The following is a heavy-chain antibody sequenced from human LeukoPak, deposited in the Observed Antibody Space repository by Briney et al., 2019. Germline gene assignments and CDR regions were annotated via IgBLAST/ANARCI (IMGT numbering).Heavy chain of an antibody. D-gene: IGHD3-22*01. CDR2: INPNSGGA. J-gene: IGHJ4*02. CDR1: GGTFSSYA. Sequence: ASVKVSCKASGGTFSSYAISWVRQAPGQGLEWMGWINPNSGGANYAQKFQGRVTMTRDTSISTAYMELSRLRSDDTAVYYCARDSSGYYYWGGQGTLVTVSS. CDR3: ARDSSGYYYW. V-gene: IGHV1-2*02.